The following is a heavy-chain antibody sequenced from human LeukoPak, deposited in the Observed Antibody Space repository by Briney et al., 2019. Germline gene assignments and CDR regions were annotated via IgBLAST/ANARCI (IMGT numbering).Heavy chain of an antibody. CDR1: GFTFRSYE. D-gene: IGHD3-22*01. CDR3: AKYSSGYPTDY. CDR2: LSSSGSAF. Sequence: GGSLTLSCEDSGFTFRSYEMNWVRQAPGKVLEWIAYLSSSGSAFSYADSVKGRFTISRDNSKNTLYLQMNSLRAEDTAVYYCAKYSSGYPTDYWGQGTLVTVSS. J-gene: IGHJ4*02. V-gene: IGHV3-48*03.